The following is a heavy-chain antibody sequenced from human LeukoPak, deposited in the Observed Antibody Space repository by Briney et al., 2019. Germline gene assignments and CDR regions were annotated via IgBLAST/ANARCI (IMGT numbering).Heavy chain of an antibody. CDR3: AKDASDTGYYFDY. V-gene: IGHV3-23*01. Sequence: GGSPRLSCAASGFTFSSYAMSWARQAPGKGLEWVSTIIGSGVTTYYADSVKGRFTTSRDNSKNTLYLQVNSLRAEDTAVYYCAKDASDTGYYFDYWGQGTLVTVSS. D-gene: IGHD1-14*01. J-gene: IGHJ4*02. CDR2: IIGSGVTT. CDR1: GFTFSSYA.